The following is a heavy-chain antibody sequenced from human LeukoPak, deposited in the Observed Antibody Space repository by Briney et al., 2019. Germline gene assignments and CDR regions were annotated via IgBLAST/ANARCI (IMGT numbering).Heavy chain of an antibody. D-gene: IGHD2-15*01. CDR1: GFTFSSYA. CDR3: ARPRLEYCSGGSCFDAFDI. J-gene: IGHJ3*02. CDR2: ISGSGSTT. V-gene: IGHV3-23*01. Sequence: GGSLRLSCAASGFTFSSYAMNWVRQAPGKGLEWVSVISGSGSTTYYADSVKGRFTISRDNSKNTLFLQMNSLTAEDTAIYSCARPRLEYCSGGSCFDAFDIWGQGTMVTVSS.